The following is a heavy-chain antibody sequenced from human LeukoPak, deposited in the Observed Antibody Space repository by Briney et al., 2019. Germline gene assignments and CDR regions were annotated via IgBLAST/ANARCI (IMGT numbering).Heavy chain of an antibody. D-gene: IGHD6-6*01. CDR1: GGSISTYY. V-gene: IGHV4-59*12. Sequence: PSETLSLTCTVSGGSISTYYWNWIRQPPGKGLEWIGYFSYSGSTNYNPSLKSRVTMSVDTSKNQFSLKLSSVTAADTAVYYCARDAAGGDSSSPFFDYWGQGTLVTVSS. J-gene: IGHJ4*02. CDR2: FSYSGST. CDR3: ARDAAGGDSSSPFFDY.